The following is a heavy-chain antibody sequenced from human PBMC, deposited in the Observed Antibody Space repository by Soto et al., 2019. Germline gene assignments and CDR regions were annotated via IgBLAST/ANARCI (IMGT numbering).Heavy chain of an antibody. J-gene: IGHJ4*02. CDR3: AKDRYYYDSSGYYLDY. Sequence: GGSLRLSCAASGFTFSSYGMHWVRQAPGKGLEWVAVISYDGSNKYYADSVKDRFTISRDNSKNTLYLQMNSLRAEDTAVYYCAKDRYYYDSSGYYLDYWGQGTLVTVSS. CDR2: ISYDGSNK. V-gene: IGHV3-30*18. D-gene: IGHD3-22*01. CDR1: GFTFSSYG.